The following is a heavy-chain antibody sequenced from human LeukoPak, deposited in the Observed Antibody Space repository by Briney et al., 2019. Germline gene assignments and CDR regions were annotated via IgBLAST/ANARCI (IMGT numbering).Heavy chain of an antibody. CDR3: ARRIAAAGTNYYFDY. V-gene: IGHV4-39*01. D-gene: IGHD6-13*01. Sequence: PSETLSLTCTVSGGSISSSSYYWSWIRQPPGKGPEWIGSIYYSWSTYYNPSLKSRVTISVDTSKNQFSLKLSSVTAADTAVYYCARRIAAAGTNYYFDYWGQGTLVTVSS. J-gene: IGHJ4*02. CDR1: GGSISSSSYY. CDR2: IYYSWST.